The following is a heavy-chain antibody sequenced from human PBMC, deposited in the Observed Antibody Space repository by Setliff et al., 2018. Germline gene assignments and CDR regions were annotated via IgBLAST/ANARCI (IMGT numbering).Heavy chain of an antibody. CDR3: IRDTSGRDAFDI. J-gene: IGHJ3*02. CDR2: ISNGGGAV. Sequence: LSLTCAASGFTFTNYWMTWVRQAPGKGLEWISYISNGGGAVKYADSVKGRFTISRDNSQNTMYLQMNSLRAEDTAVYYCIRDTSGRDAFDIWGQGTMVTVSS. D-gene: IGHD6-19*01. CDR1: GFTFTNYW. V-gene: IGHV3-23*01.